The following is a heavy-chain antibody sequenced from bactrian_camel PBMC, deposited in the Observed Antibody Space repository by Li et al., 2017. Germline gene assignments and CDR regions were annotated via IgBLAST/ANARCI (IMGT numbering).Heavy chain of an antibody. V-gene: IGHV3S55*01. CDR2: IGNDGRT. Sequence: VQLVESGGGSVQVGGSLRLSCVASGDTIGTHCMGWFRQGPGKEREAVATIGNDGRTVYLNSVQGRFTVSKDNAKNILYLQLDSLTPEDTAMYYCAADSVGRCRARGWVERPSVAAYDYWGQGTQVTVS. CDR3: AADSVGRCRARGWVERPSVAAYDY. CDR1: GDTIGTHC. J-gene: IGHJ4*01. D-gene: IGHD5*01.